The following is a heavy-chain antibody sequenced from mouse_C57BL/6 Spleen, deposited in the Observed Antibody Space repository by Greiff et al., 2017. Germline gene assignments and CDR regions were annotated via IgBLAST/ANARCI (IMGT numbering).Heavy chain of an antibody. Sequence: VQLQQPGAELVKPGASVKLSCKASGYTFTSYWMQWVKQRPGQGLGWIGEIDPSDSYTNYNQKFKGKATLTVDTSSSTAYMQLSSLTSEDSAVYYCARDTTVDYWGQGTTLTVSS. CDR1: GYTFTSYW. D-gene: IGHD1-1*01. CDR3: ARDTTVDY. CDR2: IDPSDSYT. V-gene: IGHV1-50*01. J-gene: IGHJ2*01.